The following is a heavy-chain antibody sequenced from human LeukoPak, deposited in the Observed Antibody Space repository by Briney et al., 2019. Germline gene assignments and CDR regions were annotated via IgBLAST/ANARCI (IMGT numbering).Heavy chain of an antibody. D-gene: IGHD2-2*01. V-gene: IGHV3-48*02. CDR1: GFTFSSYS. Sequence: GGSLRLSCAASGFTFSSYSMNWVRQAPGKGLEWISYISGSSSTIYYADSVKGRFTISRDNAKNSLYLQMNSLRDEDTAVFYCAREGPSDFDSWGQGTLTTVSS. CDR2: ISGSSSTI. J-gene: IGHJ4*02. CDR3: AREGPSDFDS.